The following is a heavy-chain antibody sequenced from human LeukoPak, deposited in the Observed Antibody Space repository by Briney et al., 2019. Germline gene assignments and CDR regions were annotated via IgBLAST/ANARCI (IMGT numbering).Heavy chain of an antibody. J-gene: IGHJ3*02. D-gene: IGHD6-13*01. CDR3: VSRQQLVQGAFDI. CDR1: DDSISSGDHY. V-gene: IGHV4-31*03. Sequence: PSETLSLTCTVSDDSISSGDHYWSWIRQHPGKGLEWMGYIYYSGSTYYNPSVKGRVTISVDTSKNQFSLKLSSVTAADTAVYYCVSRQQLVQGAFDIWGQGTMVTVSS. CDR2: IYYSGST.